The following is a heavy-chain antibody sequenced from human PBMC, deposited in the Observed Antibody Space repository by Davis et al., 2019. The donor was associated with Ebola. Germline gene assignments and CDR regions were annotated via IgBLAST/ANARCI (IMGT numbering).Heavy chain of an antibody. CDR1: GFTSSGSA. Sequence: PGGSLRLSCAASGFTSSGSAMHWVRQASGKGLEWVGRIRSKANSYATASAASVKGRFTTPRDDSKNTAYLQMNSLKTEDTAVYYCTLTTVTSSDYWGQGTLVTVSS. CDR3: TLTTVTSSDY. J-gene: IGHJ4*02. CDR2: IRSKANSYAT. V-gene: IGHV3-73*01. D-gene: IGHD4-17*01.